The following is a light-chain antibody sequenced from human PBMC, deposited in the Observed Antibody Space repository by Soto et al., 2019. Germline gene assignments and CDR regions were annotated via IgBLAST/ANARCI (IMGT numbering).Light chain of an antibody. Sequence: QSALTQPASVSGSPGQSITISCTGGSSDIGGYNYVSWFQQHPGKAPKLMIYEVTNRPSGVSNRFSGSKSGSTASLTISGLQADDEADYYCSSYTSSNTLVFGTGTKLTVL. J-gene: IGLJ1*01. V-gene: IGLV2-14*01. CDR3: SSYTSSNTLV. CDR1: SSDIGGYNY. CDR2: EVT.